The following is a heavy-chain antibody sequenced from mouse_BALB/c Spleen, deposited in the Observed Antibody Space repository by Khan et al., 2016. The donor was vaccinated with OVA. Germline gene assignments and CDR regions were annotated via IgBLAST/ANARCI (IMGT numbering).Heavy chain of an antibody. CDR1: AFTFSSYT. Sequence: EVELVESGGGLVKPGGSLKLSCAASAFTFSSYTMSWVRQTPEKRLDWVATISSGGTYTYYPDSVKGRFTISRDNAKNTLYLQMSSLKSEDTAMYYCTRDGNYAHWYFDGSGAGTTVTVSS. CDR3: TRDGNYAHWYFDG. CDR2: ISSGGTYT. D-gene: IGHD2-1*01. V-gene: IGHV5-6-4*01. J-gene: IGHJ1*01.